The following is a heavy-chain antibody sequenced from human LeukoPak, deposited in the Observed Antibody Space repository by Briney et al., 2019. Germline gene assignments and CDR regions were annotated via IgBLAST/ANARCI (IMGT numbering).Heavy chain of an antibody. J-gene: IGHJ4*02. CDR3: AKTYPDIVVVTAIWFPTYYFDY. CDR1: GFTFSNYW. V-gene: IGHV3-7*03. D-gene: IGHD2-21*02. CDR2: IKQDGSET. Sequence: PGGSLRLSCAASGFTFSNYWMSWVRQAPGKGLEWVANIKQDGSETYYVDSVTGRFTISRDNAKNSLSLQMNSLRAEDTAVYYCAKTYPDIVVVTAIWFPTYYFDYWGQGTLVTVSS.